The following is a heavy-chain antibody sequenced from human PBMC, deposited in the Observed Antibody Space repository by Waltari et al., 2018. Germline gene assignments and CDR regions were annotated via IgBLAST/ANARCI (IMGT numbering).Heavy chain of an antibody. CDR2: INKVGVDT. CDR3: AKEIAALGSPLFDY. Sequence: EVQLLESGGGVAQPGGSLRLSCAASGFTFNKYAMSWVRQTPEKGVGGVSGINKVGVDTFYADSVKGRFTISRDNSKNTLYLQMSSLRAEDTAVYYCAKEIAALGSPLFDYWGQGTLVSVSS. J-gene: IGHJ4*02. CDR1: GFTFNKYA. V-gene: IGHV3-23*01. D-gene: IGHD6-13*01.